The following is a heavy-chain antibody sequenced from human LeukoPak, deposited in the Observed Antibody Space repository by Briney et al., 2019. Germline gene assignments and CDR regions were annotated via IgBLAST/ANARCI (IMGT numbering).Heavy chain of an antibody. CDR3: ARGLAYYDFWSGYYTAPNWFDP. D-gene: IGHD3-3*01. Sequence: ASVKVSCKASGYTFTGYYMHWVRQAPGQGLEWMGWINPNSGGTNYAQKFQGRVTMTRDTSISTAYMELSRLRSDDTAVYYCARGLAYYDFWSGYYTAPNWFDPWGQGTLVTVSS. J-gene: IGHJ5*02. V-gene: IGHV1-2*02. CDR1: GYTFTGYY. CDR2: INPNSGGT.